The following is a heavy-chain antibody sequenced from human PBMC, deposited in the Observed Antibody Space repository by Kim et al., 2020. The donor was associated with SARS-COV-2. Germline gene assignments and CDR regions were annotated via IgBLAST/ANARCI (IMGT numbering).Heavy chain of an antibody. V-gene: IGHV4-59*09. Sequence: PSLKSRVTISVDTSKNQFSLKLSSVTAADTAVYYCARGYDSSGYYYVNYWGQGTLVTVSS. CDR3: ARGYDSSGYYYVNY. J-gene: IGHJ4*02. D-gene: IGHD3-22*01.